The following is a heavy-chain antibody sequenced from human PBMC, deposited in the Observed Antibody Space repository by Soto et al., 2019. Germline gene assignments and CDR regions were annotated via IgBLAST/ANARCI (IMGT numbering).Heavy chain of an antibody. V-gene: IGHV3-30*03. Sequence: GGSLRLSCASSGFTFSSYGMHLVRQAPGKGLEWVAVISYDGSNKYYADSVKGRFTISRDNSKNTLYLQMNSLRAEDTAVYYYPPGNYYDSSGYGILAFDYWGQGALITVSS. CDR1: GFTFSSYG. D-gene: IGHD3-22*01. J-gene: IGHJ4*02. CDR2: ISYDGSNK. CDR3: PPGNYYDSSGYGILAFDY.